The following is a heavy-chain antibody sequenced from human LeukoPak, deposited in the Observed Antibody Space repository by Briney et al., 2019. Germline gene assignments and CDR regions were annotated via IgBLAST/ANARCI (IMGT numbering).Heavy chain of an antibody. J-gene: IGHJ6*02. CDR1: GGSISTTGYY. Sequence: SETLSLTCTVSGGSISTTGYYWAWIRQPPGKGLEWIASIYYSGSTYYNSSLKSRVTISVDTSKNQFSLKLSSVTAADTAVYYCARVTHYDFWSGYYSPHYYYGMDVWGQGTTVTVSS. CDR3: ARVTHYDFWSGYYSPHYYYGMDV. CDR2: IYYSGST. V-gene: IGHV4-39*07. D-gene: IGHD3-3*01.